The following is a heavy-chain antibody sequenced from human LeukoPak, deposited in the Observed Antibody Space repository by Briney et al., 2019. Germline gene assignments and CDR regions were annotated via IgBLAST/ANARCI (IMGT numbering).Heavy chain of an antibody. V-gene: IGHV3-21*01. CDR2: ISSSSSYI. J-gene: IGHJ4*02. CDR1: GFTFSSYS. D-gene: IGHD2-15*01. Sequence: GGSLRLSCAASGFTFSSYSMNWVRQAPGKELEWVSSISSSSSYIYYADSVKGRFTISRDNAKNSLYLQMNSLRAEDTAVYYCARGLGPHGSRDYWGQGTLVTVSS. CDR3: ARGLGPHGSRDY.